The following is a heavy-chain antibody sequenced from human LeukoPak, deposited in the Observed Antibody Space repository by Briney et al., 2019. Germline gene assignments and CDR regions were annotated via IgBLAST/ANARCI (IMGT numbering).Heavy chain of an antibody. D-gene: IGHD3-16*01. CDR1: GFTVSSNY. V-gene: IGHV3-66*01. Sequence: PEGSLRLSCAASGFTVSSNYMSWVRQAPGKGLDWVSVIYGGGRTFSADSVKGRFTISRDNSKNTLYLQMNSLRPEDTAVYYCARGGGDDAFDIWGQGTMVTVSS. CDR2: IYGGGRT. J-gene: IGHJ3*02. CDR3: ARGGGDDAFDI.